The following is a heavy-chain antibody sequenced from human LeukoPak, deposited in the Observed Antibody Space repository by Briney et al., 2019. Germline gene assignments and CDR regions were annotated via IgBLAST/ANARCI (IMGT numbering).Heavy chain of an antibody. D-gene: IGHD3-22*01. CDR1: GFTFSSYA. CDR3: AKGYYDSSGYFYYYYGMDV. V-gene: IGHV3-23*01. Sequence: GGSLTLSCAVSGFTFSSYAMSWVRQAPGKGLEWVSSISGSGGSTYYADSVKGRFTISRDNSKNTLYLQMNSLRAEDTAVYYCAKGYYDSSGYFYYYYGMDVWGQGTTVTVSS. CDR2: ISGSGGST. J-gene: IGHJ6*02.